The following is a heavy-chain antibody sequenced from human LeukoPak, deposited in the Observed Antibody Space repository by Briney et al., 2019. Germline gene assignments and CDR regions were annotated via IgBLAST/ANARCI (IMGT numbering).Heavy chain of an antibody. Sequence: PGGSLRLSCAASEFIFSGYWMNWVRQAPGKGLEWAANIKQDGSEEQYVDSVRGRFTISRDNAKNSLYLQMNSLRVEDTAVYYCARDGFVGAADYWGQGTLVTVSS. CDR2: IKQDGSEE. V-gene: IGHV3-7*01. D-gene: IGHD6-13*01. CDR1: EFIFSGYW. J-gene: IGHJ4*02. CDR3: ARDGFVGAADY.